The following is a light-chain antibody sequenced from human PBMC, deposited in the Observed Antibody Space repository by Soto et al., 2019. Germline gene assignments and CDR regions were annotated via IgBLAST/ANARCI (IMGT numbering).Light chain of an antibody. CDR2: DAF. CDR3: QPYNNWPLT. CDR1: QSVGIY. J-gene: IGKJ4*01. V-gene: IGKV3-11*01. Sequence: NFLTQSPATLSLSPGERATLSCRASQSVGIYLAWYQQKPGQAPRLLIYDAFQRATGIPARFSGSGSGTDFTLTISSLEPEDFAVYYCQPYNNWPLTFGGGTKVESK.